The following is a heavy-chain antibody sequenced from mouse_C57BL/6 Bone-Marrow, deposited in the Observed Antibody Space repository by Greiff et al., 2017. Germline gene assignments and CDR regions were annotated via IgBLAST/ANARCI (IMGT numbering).Heavy chain of an antibody. CDR2: IYPGDGDT. CDR3: ARGGSAYDGYYVDY. D-gene: IGHD2-3*01. CDR1: GYAFSSSW. V-gene: IGHV1-82*01. Sequence: QVQLQQSGPELVKPGASVKISCKASGYAFSSSWMNWVKQRPGKGLEWIGRIYPGDGDTNYNGKFKGKATLTADKSSSTAYMQLSSLTSEDSAVYFCARGGSAYDGYYVDYWGQGTTLTVS. J-gene: IGHJ2*01.